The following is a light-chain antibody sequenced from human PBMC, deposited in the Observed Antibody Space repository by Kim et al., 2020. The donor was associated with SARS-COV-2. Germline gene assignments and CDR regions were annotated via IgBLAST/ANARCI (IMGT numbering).Light chain of an antibody. CDR2: AAS. CDR3: QQSYNVPRYS. Sequence: ASVGDRVTITCRASQNIGFYLNWYQQKPGKAPKLLIYAASSLKSEVPSRFSGSGSGTDFTLTISSLQPEDFALYYCQQSYNVPRYSFGQGPSWRS. V-gene: IGKV1-39*01. CDR1: QNIGFY. J-gene: IGKJ2*03.